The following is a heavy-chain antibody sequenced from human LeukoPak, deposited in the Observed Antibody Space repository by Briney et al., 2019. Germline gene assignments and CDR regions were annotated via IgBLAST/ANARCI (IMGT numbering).Heavy chain of an antibody. CDR2: ISSSSSYI. Sequence: GGSLRLSCAASGFTFSTYSINWVRQAPGKGLEWVSSISSSSSYIYFADSVKGRFTISRDNAKKSVYLQMNSLRAEDTAVYYCARAYSERYGLGYYYMDVWGKGTTVTISS. CDR3: ARAYSERYGLGYYYMDV. V-gene: IGHV3-21*01. CDR1: GFTFSTYS. D-gene: IGHD1-26*01. J-gene: IGHJ6*03.